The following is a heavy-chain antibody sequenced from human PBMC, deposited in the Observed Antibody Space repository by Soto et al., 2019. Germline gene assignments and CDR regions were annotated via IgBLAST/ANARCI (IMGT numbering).Heavy chain of an antibody. CDR2: INPSGGST. D-gene: IGHD5-12*01. CDR1: GYTFTSYY. V-gene: IGHV1-46*01. CDR3: ARDGKWEWIRFFGYYFDY. Sequence: ASVKVSCKASGYTFTSYYMHWVRQAPGQGLEWMGIINPSGGSTSYAQKFQGRVTMTRDTSTSTVYMELSSLRSEDTAVYYCARDGKWEWIRFFGYYFDYWGQGTLVTVSS. J-gene: IGHJ4*02.